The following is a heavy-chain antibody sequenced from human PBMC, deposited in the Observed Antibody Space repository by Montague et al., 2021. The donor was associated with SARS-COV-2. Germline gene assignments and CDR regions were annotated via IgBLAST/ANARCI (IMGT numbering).Heavy chain of an antibody. CDR2: VYSSGNT. CDR3: AREQWFNQYYYGMDV. Sequence: SETLSLTCSVSGDSISRYYWSWVRQSAGKGLEWIGRVYSSGNTDSNPSLKSRVIMPRDTSTNQVSLKVTSVTAADTAVYYCAREQWFNQYYYGMDVWGQGTTVAVSS. V-gene: IGHV4-4*07. J-gene: IGHJ6*02. CDR1: GDSISRYY. D-gene: IGHD3-10*01.